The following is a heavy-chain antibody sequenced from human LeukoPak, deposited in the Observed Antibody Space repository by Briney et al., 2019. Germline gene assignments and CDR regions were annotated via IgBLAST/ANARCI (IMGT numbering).Heavy chain of an antibody. J-gene: IGHJ6*02. V-gene: IGHV3-23*01. CDR2: ITGSGGTT. CDR3: AKGRYCDSTTCAYHGLDV. CDR1: GFTFSSYA. D-gene: IGHD2-2*01. Sequence: GGSLRLSCAASGFTFSSYAMSWVRRAPGKGLEWVSTITGSGGTTNYADSVKGRFTISRDNSKNTLSLQVNSLSAEGTAVYYCAKGRYCDSTTCAYHGLDVWGQGTTVTVSS.